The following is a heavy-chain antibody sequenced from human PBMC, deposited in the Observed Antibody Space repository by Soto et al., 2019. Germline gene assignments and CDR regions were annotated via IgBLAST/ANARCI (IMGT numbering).Heavy chain of an antibody. V-gene: IGHV3-13*01. D-gene: IGHD6-19*01. CDR3: ARRTVNIRTFYSGLKTHCFDY. CDR1: GFTFSNYD. J-gene: IGHJ4*02. Sequence: SLRLSCAASGFTFSNYDMHWVRQVTGKGLEWVSTIGTAGDTYYPGSVKGRFTISRENAKNSLYLQMNSLTAADTAVYYCARRTVNIRTFYSGLKTHCFDYWGQGTLVTVSS. CDR2: IGTAGDT.